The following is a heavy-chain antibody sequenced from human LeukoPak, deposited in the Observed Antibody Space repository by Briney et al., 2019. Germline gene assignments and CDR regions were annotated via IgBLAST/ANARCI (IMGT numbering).Heavy chain of an antibody. J-gene: IGHJ5*02. Sequence: TGGSLRLSCAASGFTFSSYGMHWVRQAPGKGLEWVSFIRHDGTNKYYADSVKGRFTISRDNSKNTVYLQVNSLRPEDTAVYYCAKDPGSVIVPAAPWGQGTLVTVSS. V-gene: IGHV3-30*02. D-gene: IGHD2-2*01. CDR3: AKDPGSVIVPAAP. CDR1: GFTFSSYG. CDR2: IRHDGTNK.